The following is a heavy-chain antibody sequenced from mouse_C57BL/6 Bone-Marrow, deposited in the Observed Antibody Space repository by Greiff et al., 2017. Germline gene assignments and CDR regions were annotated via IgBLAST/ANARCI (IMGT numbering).Heavy chain of an antibody. CDR1: GYTFTRYG. J-gene: IGHJ2*01. Sequence: VKLQASGAELARPGASVKLSCQASGYTFTRYGLSWVQQRNGQGLEWIGEIYPRSGNTYYNEKFKGKATLTADKSSSTAYMELRSLTSEDSAVYFCARSLRYYGSSSFDYWGQGTTLTVSS. D-gene: IGHD1-1*01. CDR2: IYPRSGNT. CDR3: ARSLRYYGSSSFDY. V-gene: IGHV1-81*01.